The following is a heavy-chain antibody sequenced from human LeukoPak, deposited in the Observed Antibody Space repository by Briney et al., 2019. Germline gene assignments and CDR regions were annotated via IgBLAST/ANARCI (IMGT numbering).Heavy chain of an antibody. CDR1: GFTFSSYS. CDR3: ARAHNWKYGTFDY. J-gene: IGHJ4*02. CDR2: ISSSSSYI. D-gene: IGHD1-7*01. Sequence: GGSLRLSSAASGFTFSSYSMNWVRQAPGPGLEWVSCISSSSSYIYYADSVKGRFTISRDNAKNSLYLQMNSLRVEDTAVYYCARAHNWKYGTFDYWGQGTLVTVSS. V-gene: IGHV3-21*01.